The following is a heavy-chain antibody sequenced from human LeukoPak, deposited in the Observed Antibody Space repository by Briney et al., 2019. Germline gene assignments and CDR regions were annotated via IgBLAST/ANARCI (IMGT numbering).Heavy chain of an antibody. Sequence: GGSLRLSCAASGFPFSEHEMNWVRQAPGKGLEWVSYISSSGSDKYYPDSVRGRFTISRDNAKNSLYLQLNSLRAEDTAVYYCARRTSGAFAIWGQGTKVTVSS. CDR3: ARRTSGAFAI. CDR2: ISSSGSDK. V-gene: IGHV3-48*03. CDR1: GFPFSEHE. J-gene: IGHJ3*02.